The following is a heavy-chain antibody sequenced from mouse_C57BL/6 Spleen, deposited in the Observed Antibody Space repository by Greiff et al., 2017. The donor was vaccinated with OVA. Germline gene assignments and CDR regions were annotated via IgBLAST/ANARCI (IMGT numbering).Heavy chain of an antibody. CDR2: ISDGGSYT. J-gene: IGHJ2*01. CDR3: ARDRGLRLYFDY. D-gene: IGHD2-4*01. CDR1: GFTFSSYA. Sequence: EVKLVESGGGLVKPGGSLKLSCAASGFTFSSYAMSWVRQTPEKRLEWVATISDGGSYTYYPDNVKGRFTISRDNAKNNLYLQMSHLKSEDTAMDYCARDRGLRLYFDYWGQGTTLTVSS. V-gene: IGHV5-4*01.